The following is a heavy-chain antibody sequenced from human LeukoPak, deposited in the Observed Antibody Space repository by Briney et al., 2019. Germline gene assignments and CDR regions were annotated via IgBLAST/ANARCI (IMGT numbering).Heavy chain of an antibody. J-gene: IGHJ4*02. V-gene: IGHV3-23*01. CDR3: AKGAYDYIEMGYFDY. CDR1: EFSLSNSA. D-gene: IGHD5-12*01. Sequence: PGGSLRLSCAASEFSLSNSAMSWVRQAPGKGLEWVSLIIASSGSTFYADSVKGRYTISRDNSKNTLYLQMNSLRAEDTAVYYCAKGAYDYIEMGYFDYWGQGTLVTVSS. CDR2: IIASSGST.